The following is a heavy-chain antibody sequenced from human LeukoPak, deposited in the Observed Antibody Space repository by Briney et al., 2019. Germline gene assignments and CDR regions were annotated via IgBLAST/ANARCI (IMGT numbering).Heavy chain of an antibody. CDR3: ARDPPFGSGWSQNFFDY. V-gene: IGHV3-7*01. D-gene: IGHD6-19*01. CDR2: IKPDGSER. J-gene: IGHJ4*02. CDR1: GLTFTDFW. Sequence: TGGSLRLSCAASGLTFTDFWMNWVRLAPGRGLEWLANIKPDGSERYYVDSVKGRFAISRDNYNNMLYLQMNSLRPEDTAVYYCARDPPFGSGWSQNFFDYWGQGTLVTVSS.